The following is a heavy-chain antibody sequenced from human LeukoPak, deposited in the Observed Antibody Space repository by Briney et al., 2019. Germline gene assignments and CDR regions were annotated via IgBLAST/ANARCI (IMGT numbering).Heavy chain of an antibody. D-gene: IGHD5-18*01. V-gene: IGHV1-69*05. CDR2: IIPIFGTA. CDR3: GKTTVGYSSGQKPAWPVDY. J-gene: IGHJ4*02. CDR1: GGTFSSYA. Sequence: GASVKVSCKASGGTFSSYAISWVRQAPGQGLEWMGGIIPIFGTANYAQKFQGRVTITTDESTSTAYMELSSLRSEDTAVYYCGKTTVGYSSGQKPAWPVDYWGQGTLVTVSS.